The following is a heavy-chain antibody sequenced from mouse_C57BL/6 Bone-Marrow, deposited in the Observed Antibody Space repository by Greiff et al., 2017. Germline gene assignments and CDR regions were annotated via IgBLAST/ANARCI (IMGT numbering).Heavy chain of an antibody. CDR3: AKLLLWYYWYFDV. J-gene: IGHJ1*03. CDR1: GYTFPSYD. D-gene: IGHD2-10*01. Sequence: VQGVESGPELVKPGASVKLSCKASGYTFPSYDINWVKRRPGQGLGWIGWIYPRDGSTKYNEKFKGKATLTVDTSSSTAYMELHILTSEDSAVYFCAKLLLWYYWYFDVWGTGTTVTVSS. CDR2: IYPRDGST. V-gene: IGHV1-85*01.